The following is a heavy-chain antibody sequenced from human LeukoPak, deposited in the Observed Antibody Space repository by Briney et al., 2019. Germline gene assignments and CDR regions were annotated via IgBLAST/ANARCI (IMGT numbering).Heavy chain of an antibody. Sequence: SETLSLTCTVSGGSISSYYWGWIRQPPGKGLEWIGYIYYSGSTNYNPSLKSRVTISVDTSKNQFSLKLSSVTAADTAVYYCARDQGYYGSGSYPGVFDYWGQGTLVTVSS. CDR2: IYYSGST. J-gene: IGHJ4*02. V-gene: IGHV4-59*01. CDR1: GGSISSYY. D-gene: IGHD3-10*01. CDR3: ARDQGYYGSGSYPGVFDY.